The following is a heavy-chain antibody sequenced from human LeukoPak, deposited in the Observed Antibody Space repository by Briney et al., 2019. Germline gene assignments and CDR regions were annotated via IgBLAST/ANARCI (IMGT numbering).Heavy chain of an antibody. CDR2: IYYSGST. D-gene: IGHD2-15*01. CDR3: ANVVVVAATLPLYYYYGMDV. J-gene: IGHJ6*02. CDR1: GGSIRSGDFY. Sequence: SQTLSLTCTVSGGSIRSGDFYWSWIRQPPGKGLEWIGYIYYSGSTNYKPSLKSRVTISKDTSKNQFSLKLSSVTAADTAVYYCANVVVVAATLPLYYYYGMDVWGQGTTVTVSS. V-gene: IGHV4-30-4*01.